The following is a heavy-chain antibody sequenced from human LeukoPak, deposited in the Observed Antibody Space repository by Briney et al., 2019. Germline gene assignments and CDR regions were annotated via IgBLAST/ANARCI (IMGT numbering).Heavy chain of an antibody. V-gene: IGHV4-34*01. Sequence: PSETLSLTCAVYGGSLSGYYWSWIRQPPGKGLEWIGEINHSGSTNYNPSLKSRVTISVDTSKNQFSLKLSSVTAADTAVYYCARVFFNYYDSSGYYYPYYFDYWGQGTLVTVSS. J-gene: IGHJ4*02. CDR3: ARVFFNYYDSSGYYYPYYFDY. CDR2: INHSGST. D-gene: IGHD3-22*01. CDR1: GGSLSGYY.